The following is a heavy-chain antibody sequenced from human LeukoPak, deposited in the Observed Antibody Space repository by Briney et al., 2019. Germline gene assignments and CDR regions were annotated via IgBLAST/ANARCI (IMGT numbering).Heavy chain of an antibody. D-gene: IGHD3-10*01. J-gene: IGHJ4*02. CDR2: IYPGDSDT. V-gene: IGHV5-51*01. Sequence: GESLKISCKGSGYSFTSYWIGWVRQMPGKGLEWMGIIYPGDSDTRYSPSFQGQVTISADKSISTAYLQWSSLKASDTAMYYCARPYGSGSYYKKNEYYFDYWGQGTLVTVSS. CDR1: GYSFTSYW. CDR3: ARPYGSGSYYKKNEYYFDY.